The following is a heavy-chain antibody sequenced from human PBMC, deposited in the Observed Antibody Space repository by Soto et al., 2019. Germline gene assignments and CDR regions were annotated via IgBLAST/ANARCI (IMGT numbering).Heavy chain of an antibody. V-gene: IGHV3-21*02. CDR1: EFTFSVYS. Sequence: DVQLEESGGGLVKPGGSLRLSCVASEFTFSVYSMNWVRQAPGKGLEWVSSISRGSSYIYYADSVKGRFTICRDNDKRSLFLHMNSLGGSDTAMYYCKGEQDKKPGGYHHYYGMDDCGQGTTVTVSS. CDR2: ISRGSSYI. D-gene: IGHD3-16*02. CDR3: KGEQDKKPGGYHHYYGMDD. J-gene: IGHJ6*02.